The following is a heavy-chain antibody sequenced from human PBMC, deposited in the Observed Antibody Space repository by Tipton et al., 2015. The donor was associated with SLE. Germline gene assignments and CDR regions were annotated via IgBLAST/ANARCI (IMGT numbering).Heavy chain of an antibody. Sequence: TLSLTCAVYGGSFSGYYWSWIRQPPGKGLEWIGSIYYSGSTYYNPSLKSRVTISVDTSKNQFSLKLSSVTAADTAVYYCARRGRGGYDYYFDYWGQGTLVTVSS. CDR3: ARRGRGGYDYYFDY. V-gene: IGHV4-34*01. J-gene: IGHJ4*02. D-gene: IGHD5-12*01. CDR1: GGSFSGYY. CDR2: IYYSGST.